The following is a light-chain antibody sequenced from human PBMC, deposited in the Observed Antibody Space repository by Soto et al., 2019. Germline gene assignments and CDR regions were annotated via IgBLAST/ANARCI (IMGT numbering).Light chain of an antibody. CDR1: KIGSKI. V-gene: IGLV3-21*02. CDR2: DAT. Sequence: SYDLTQPPSVSLAPGQTAKITCAGDKIGSKIVHWYKQRPGQAPVAVVFDATDRPSGIPDRISASRSGDTATLTISRVDAGDEADYYCQVWASTAEFFVFGSGTKVTVL. J-gene: IGLJ1*01. CDR3: QVWASTAEFFV.